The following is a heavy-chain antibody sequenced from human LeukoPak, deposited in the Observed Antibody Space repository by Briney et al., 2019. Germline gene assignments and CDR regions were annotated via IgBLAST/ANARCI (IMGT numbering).Heavy chain of an antibody. Sequence: GGSLRLSCAASGFIFSSHGMNWVRQAPGKGLEWVSGVSPSGDITYYADSVKGRFTISRDNAKNTLYLQMNSLRAEDTAVYFCARAYYGDYRIDYWGQGTLVTVSS. V-gene: IGHV3-23*01. D-gene: IGHD4-17*01. CDR3: ARAYYGDYRIDY. CDR2: VSPSGDIT. J-gene: IGHJ4*02. CDR1: GFIFSSHG.